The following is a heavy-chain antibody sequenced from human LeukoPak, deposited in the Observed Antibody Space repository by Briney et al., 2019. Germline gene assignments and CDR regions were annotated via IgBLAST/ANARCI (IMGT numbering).Heavy chain of an antibody. CDR2: INPNSGGT. CDR3: ARETGATSTRTFYFDY. CDR1: GYTFTGYY. J-gene: IGHJ4*02. V-gene: IGHV1-2*02. Sequence: ASVKVSCKASGYTFTGYYMHWVRQAPGQGLEWMGWINPNSGGTNYAQKFQGRVTMTRDTPISTAYMELSRLRSDDTAVYYCARETGATSTRTFYFDYWGQGTLVTVSS. D-gene: IGHD2-2*01.